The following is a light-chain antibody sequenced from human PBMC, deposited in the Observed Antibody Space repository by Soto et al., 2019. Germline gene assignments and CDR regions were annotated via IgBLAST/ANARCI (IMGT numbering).Light chain of an antibody. CDR2: GAS. V-gene: IGKV3-20*01. CDR3: QQYGSPIT. Sequence: EIVLTQSPGTLSLSPGERATLSCRASQSVSSSYLAWYQQKPGQAPRLLIYGASSRATGIPDRFSGSGSGTDCTLTISRLEPEDFAVYYCQQYGSPITFGQGTRLEIK. CDR1: QSVSSSY. J-gene: IGKJ5*01.